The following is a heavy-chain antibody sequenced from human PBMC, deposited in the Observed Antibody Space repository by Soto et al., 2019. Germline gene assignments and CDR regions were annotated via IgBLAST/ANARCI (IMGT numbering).Heavy chain of an antibody. CDR2: ITFSGNTV. J-gene: IGHJ6*02. CDR1: GFTFSDSY. Sequence: GGSLRLSCAASGFTFSDSYMSWIRQAPGKGLEWISYITFSGNTVYYADSLKGRFTISRDNAKNSLYLQMNRLRAEDAAVYYCARVSWREKYGMDVWGQGTTVTVSS. V-gene: IGHV3-11*01. CDR3: ARVSWREKYGMDV.